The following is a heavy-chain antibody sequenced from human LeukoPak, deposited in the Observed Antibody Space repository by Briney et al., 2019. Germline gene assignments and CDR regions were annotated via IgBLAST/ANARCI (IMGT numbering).Heavy chain of an antibody. D-gene: IGHD4-23*01. J-gene: IGHJ4*02. V-gene: IGHV4-30-2*01. CDR1: GGSISSGGYS. Sequence: SQTLSLTCAVSGGSISSGGYSWSWIRQPPGKGLEWIGYIYHSGSTYYNPSLKSRVTISVDKSKNQFSLKLSSVTAADTAVYYCARGRTTVVTPYYFDYWGQGTLVTVSS. CDR3: ARGRTTVVTPYYFDY. CDR2: IYHSGST.